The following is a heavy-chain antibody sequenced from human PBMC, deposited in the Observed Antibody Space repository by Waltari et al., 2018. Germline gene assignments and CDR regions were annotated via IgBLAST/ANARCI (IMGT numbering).Heavy chain of an antibody. J-gene: IGHJ3*02. Sequence: EVQLLESGGGLVQPGGSLRLSCAASGFTFSSYAMSWVRQAPGKGLEWVSVIYSGGSTYYADSVKGRFTISRDNSKNTLYLQMNSLRAEDTAVYYCAKEEAATDAFDIWGQGTMVTVSS. CDR3: AKEEAATDAFDI. D-gene: IGHD6-13*01. CDR2: IYSGGST. CDR1: GFTFSSYA. V-gene: IGHV3-23*03.